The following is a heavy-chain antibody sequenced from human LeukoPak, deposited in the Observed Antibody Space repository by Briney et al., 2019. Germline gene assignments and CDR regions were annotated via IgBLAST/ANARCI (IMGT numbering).Heavy chain of an antibody. J-gene: IGHJ4*02. D-gene: IGHD5-12*01. V-gene: IGHV4-61*02. CDR1: GGSISSSSYY. CDR3: ARDFSGGYSGYDLYYFDY. CDR2: IYTSGST. Sequence: SETLSLTCTVSGGSISSSSYYWSWIRQPAGKGLEWIGRIYTSGSTNYNPSLKSRVTMSVDTSKNQFSLKLSSVTAADTAVYYCARDFSGGYSGYDLYYFDYWGQGTLVTVSS.